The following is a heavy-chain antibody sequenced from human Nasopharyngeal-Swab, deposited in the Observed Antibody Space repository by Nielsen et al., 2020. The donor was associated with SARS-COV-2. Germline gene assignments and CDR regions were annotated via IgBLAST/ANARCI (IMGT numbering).Heavy chain of an antibody. J-gene: IGHJ3*02. Sequence: GESLKISCAASGFTFSSYAMHWVRQAPGKGLEWVAVISYDGSNKYYADSVKGRFTISRDNSKNTLYLQMNSLRAEDTAVYYCARVDDSSGYSMGDAFDIWGQGTMVTVSS. CDR2: ISYDGSNK. CDR1: GFTFSSYA. V-gene: IGHV3-30-3*01. CDR3: ARVDDSSGYSMGDAFDI. D-gene: IGHD3-22*01.